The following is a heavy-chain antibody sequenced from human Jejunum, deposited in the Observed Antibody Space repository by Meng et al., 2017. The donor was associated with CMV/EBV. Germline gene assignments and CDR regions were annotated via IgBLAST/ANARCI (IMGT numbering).Heavy chain of an antibody. V-gene: IGHV1-69*16. J-gene: IGHJ6*02. D-gene: IGHD3-22*01. Sequence: ITWVRQAPGQGLEWMGGIIPIPRTSSYEQKVKDRVKITTDASRSTAYMELSSLRSEDTAVYYCARSDYYDSRGKNYYKYYGMDVWDQGTTVTVSS. CDR2: IIPIPRTS. CDR3: ARSDYYDSRGKNYYKYYGMDV.